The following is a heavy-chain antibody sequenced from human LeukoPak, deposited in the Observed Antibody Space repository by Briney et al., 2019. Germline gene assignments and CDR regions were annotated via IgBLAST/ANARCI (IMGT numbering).Heavy chain of an antibody. D-gene: IGHD6-13*01. CDR3: SRGGREAAAGTDWFDY. CDR2: INHSGSSGST. Sequence: SETLSLTCIVSGGSISSYYWSWIRQPPGKGLEWIGEINHSGSSGSTNYNPPLKSRVTISVDTSKNQFSLKLTSVTAADTAVYYCSRGGREAAAGTDWFDYWGQGTLVTVSS. CDR1: GGSISSYY. J-gene: IGHJ4*02. V-gene: IGHV4-34*01.